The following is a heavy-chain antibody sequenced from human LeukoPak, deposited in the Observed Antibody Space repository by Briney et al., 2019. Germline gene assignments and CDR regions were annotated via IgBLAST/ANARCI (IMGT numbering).Heavy chain of an antibody. Sequence: SETLSLTCTVSGGSIRSGSYYWSWMRQPAGKGLEWIGRIYTSGSTNYNPSLKSRVTISVDTSKNQFSLKLSSVTAADTAVYYCARRESTMVRGAGGAFDIWGQGTMVTVSS. CDR2: IYTSGST. CDR3: ARRESTMVRGAGGAFDI. D-gene: IGHD3-10*01. V-gene: IGHV4-61*02. J-gene: IGHJ3*02. CDR1: GGSIRSGSYY.